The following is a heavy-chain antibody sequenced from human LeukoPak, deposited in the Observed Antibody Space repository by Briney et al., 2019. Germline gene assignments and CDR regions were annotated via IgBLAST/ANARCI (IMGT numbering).Heavy chain of an antibody. D-gene: IGHD3-22*01. V-gene: IGHV1-2*02. CDR3: ARVLYYYDSSRYPRPLESTPDELYYFDY. CDR2: INPNSGGT. J-gene: IGHJ4*02. Sequence: ASVKVSCKASGYTFTGYYMHWVRQAPGQGLEWMGWINPNSGGTNYAQKFQGRVTMTRDTSISTAYMDLSRLRSDDTAVYYCARVLYYYDSSRYPRPLESTPDELYYFDYWGQGTLVTVSS. CDR1: GYTFTGYY.